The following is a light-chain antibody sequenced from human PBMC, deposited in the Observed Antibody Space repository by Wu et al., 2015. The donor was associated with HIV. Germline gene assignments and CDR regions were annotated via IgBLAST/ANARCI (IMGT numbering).Light chain of an antibody. CDR2: GAS. CDR3: QQYGSSAYS. Sequence: EIVLTQSPGTLSLSPGERATLSCRASQSITSTYLAWYQHKPGQAPRLLIYGASSRATGIPDRFSGSGSGTDFTLTISRLEPEDFAVYYCQQYGSSAYSFGQGTKLEI. V-gene: IGKV3-20*01. J-gene: IGKJ2*03. CDR1: QSITSTY.